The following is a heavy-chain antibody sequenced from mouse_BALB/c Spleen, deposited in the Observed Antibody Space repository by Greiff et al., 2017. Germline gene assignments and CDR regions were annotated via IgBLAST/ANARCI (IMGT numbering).Heavy chain of an antibody. V-gene: IGHV1-9*01. CDR2: ILPGSGST. J-gene: IGHJ3*01. Sequence: QVQLQQSGAELMKPGASVKISCKATGYTFSSYWIEWVKQRPGHGLEWIGEILPGSGSTNYNEKFKGKATFTADTSSNTAYMQLSSLTSEDSAVYYCARRSTRIAYWGQGTLVTVSA. CDR1: GYTFSSYW. CDR3: ARRSTRIAY. D-gene: IGHD2-1*01.